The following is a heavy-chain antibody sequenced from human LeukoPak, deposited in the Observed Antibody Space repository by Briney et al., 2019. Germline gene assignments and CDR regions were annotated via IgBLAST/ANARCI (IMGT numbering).Heavy chain of an antibody. D-gene: IGHD4-17*01. CDR2: IYHSGGT. CDR3: ARGSGDYFTSADDAFDI. V-gene: IGHV4-4*02. J-gene: IGHJ3*02. CDR1: GVSISSNNW. Sequence: SGTLSLTCAVSGVSISSNNWWSWVRQPPGKGLEWIGEIYHSGGTNYNPSLKSRVTISVDKSKNQFSLELSSVTAADTAVYYCARGSGDYFTSADDAFDIWGQGTMVTVSS.